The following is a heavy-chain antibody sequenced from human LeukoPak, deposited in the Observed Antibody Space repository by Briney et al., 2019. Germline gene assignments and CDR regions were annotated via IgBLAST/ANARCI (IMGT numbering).Heavy chain of an antibody. CDR1: GFTFSIYA. J-gene: IGHJ4*02. Sequence: GGSLRLSCAASGFTFSIYAISSDRQAPGKGLGWVSGITGGRSTYYADSVKGRFTISRDNSKNTMSMEMNSLRVEDTAVYYCARRGGLNQGSDYWGQGTLVTVSS. CDR3: ARRGGLNQGSDY. CDR2: ITGGRST. D-gene: IGHD3-16*01. V-gene: IGHV3-23*01.